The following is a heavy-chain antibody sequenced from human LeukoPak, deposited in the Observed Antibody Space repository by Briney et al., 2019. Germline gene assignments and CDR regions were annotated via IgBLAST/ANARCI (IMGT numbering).Heavy chain of an antibody. V-gene: IGHV3-23*01. CDR1: RFTFSTYG. CDR2: VSGSGGST. D-gene: IGHD3-22*01. Sequence: GGSLRLSCAASRFTFSTYGMSWVRQAPGKGLEWVSSVSGSGGSTNYADSVKGRFTISRDNSKNTLYLQMNSLRDEDTAVYYCAKSSYYDSSGYYREYYFDFWGQGTLVTVSS. CDR3: AKSSYYDSSGYYREYYFDF. J-gene: IGHJ4*02.